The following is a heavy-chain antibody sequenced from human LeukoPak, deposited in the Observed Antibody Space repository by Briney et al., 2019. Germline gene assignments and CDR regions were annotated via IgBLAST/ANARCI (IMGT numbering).Heavy chain of an antibody. Sequence: PSETLSLTCTVSGGSISSYYWSWIRQPPGKGLEWIGYIYYSGSTNYNPSLKSRVTISVDTSKNRFSLKLSSVTAADTAVYYCARHQFYYGSGSYWYFDYWGQGTPVTVSS. CDR2: IYYSGST. D-gene: IGHD3-10*01. CDR1: GGSISSYY. CDR3: ARHQFYYGSGSYWYFDY. J-gene: IGHJ4*02. V-gene: IGHV4-59*08.